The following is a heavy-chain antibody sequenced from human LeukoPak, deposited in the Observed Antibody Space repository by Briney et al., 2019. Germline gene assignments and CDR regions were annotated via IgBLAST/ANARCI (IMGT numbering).Heavy chain of an antibody. Sequence: GGSLRLSCAASGFTVSSNYMSWVRQAPGKGLEWVAVISYDGSNKYYADSVKGRFTISRDNSKNTLYLQMNSLRAEDTAVYYCARVGTGAYYYYYMDVWGKGTTVTVSS. D-gene: IGHD3/OR15-3a*01. CDR1: GFTVSSNY. V-gene: IGHV3-30*03. J-gene: IGHJ6*03. CDR3: ARVGTGAYYYYYMDV. CDR2: ISYDGSNK.